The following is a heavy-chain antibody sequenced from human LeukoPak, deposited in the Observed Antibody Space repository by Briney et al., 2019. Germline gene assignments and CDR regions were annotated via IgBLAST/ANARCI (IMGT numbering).Heavy chain of an antibody. D-gene: IGHD3-16*01. CDR3: ARSLGGRFYFMDV. V-gene: IGHV5-51*01. CDR1: GYIFTSYW. Sequence: GESPKISCKASGYIFTSYWIGWVRQMSGKGLEWMGIIYPADSDTRYSPSFQGQVTISADKSTNTAYLQWASLKASDTAIYYCARSLGGRFYFMDVWGKGTTVTVSS. CDR2: IYPADSDT. J-gene: IGHJ6*03.